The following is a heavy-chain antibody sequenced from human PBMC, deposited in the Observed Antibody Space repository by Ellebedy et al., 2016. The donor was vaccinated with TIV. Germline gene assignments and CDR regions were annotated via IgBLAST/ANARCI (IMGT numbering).Heavy chain of an antibody. D-gene: IGHD5-18*01. CDR2: IIPIFGTA. Sequence: SVKVSCXASGGTFSSYAISWVRQAPGQGLEWMGGIIPIFGTANYAQKFQGRVTITADESTSTAYMELSSLRSEDTAVYYCARGQLLGDTAMSPWSNYFDYWGQGTLVTVSS. CDR1: GGTFSSYA. CDR3: ARGQLLGDTAMSPWSNYFDY. V-gene: IGHV1-69*13. J-gene: IGHJ4*02.